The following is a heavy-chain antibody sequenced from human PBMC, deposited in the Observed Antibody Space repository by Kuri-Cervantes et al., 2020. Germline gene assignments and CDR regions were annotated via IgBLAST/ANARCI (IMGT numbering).Heavy chain of an antibody. V-gene: IGHV4-59*12. Sequence: SETLSLTCTVSGGSISSYYWSWIRQPPGKGLEWIGYIYYSGSTNYNPSLKRRVTISVDTSKNQFSLKLSSVTAADTAVYYCARGSIRGHFDYWGQGTLVTVSS. CDR3: ARGSIRGHFDY. CDR1: GGSISSYY. D-gene: IGHD2-21*01. CDR2: IYYSGST. J-gene: IGHJ4*02.